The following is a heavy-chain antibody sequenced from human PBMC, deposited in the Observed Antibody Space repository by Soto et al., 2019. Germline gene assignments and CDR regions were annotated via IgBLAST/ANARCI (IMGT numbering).Heavy chain of an antibody. CDR2: ISGSGFKK. CDR1: GFIFENFG. Sequence: GGSLRLSCAASGFIFENFGMSWVRQAPGKGLEWISSISGSGFKKYYADSVKGRFTISRDNSKSTVYLELNNLSAEDTAVYHCAKNQGVQLVPLATVDWFDPWGQGSVVTVYS. CDR3: AKNQGVQLVPLATVDWFDP. J-gene: IGHJ5*02. V-gene: IGHV3-23*01. D-gene: IGHD1-26*01.